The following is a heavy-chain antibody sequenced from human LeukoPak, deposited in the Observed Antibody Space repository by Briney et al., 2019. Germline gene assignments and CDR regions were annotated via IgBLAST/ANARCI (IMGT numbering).Heavy chain of an antibody. CDR2: IKQDGSEK. CDR3: ARYSGSYEVNYYYYYGMDV. V-gene: IGHV3-7*03. CDR1: GFTFSNYW. J-gene: IGHJ6*02. D-gene: IGHD1-26*01. Sequence: PGGSLRLSCAASGFTFSNYWMSWVRRAPGKGLEWVANIKQDGSEKYYMDSVKGRFTISRDNAKNSLYLQMNSLRAEDTAVYYCARYSGSYEVNYYYYYGMDVWGQGTTVTVSS.